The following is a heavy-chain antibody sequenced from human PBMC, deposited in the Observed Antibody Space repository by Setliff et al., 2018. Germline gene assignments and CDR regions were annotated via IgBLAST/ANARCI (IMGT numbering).Heavy chain of an antibody. CDR2: INHSGST. CDR3: ARVPSYGSGSYYYYYYGMDV. CDR1: GGSFSGYY. J-gene: IGHJ6*02. Sequence: PSETLSLTCAVYGGSFSGYYWSWLRQPPGKGLEWIGEINHSGSTNYNPSLKSRVTISVDTSKNQFSLKLSSVTAADTAVYYCARVPSYGSGSYYYYYYGMDVWGQGTTVTVS. V-gene: IGHV4-34*01. D-gene: IGHD3-10*01.